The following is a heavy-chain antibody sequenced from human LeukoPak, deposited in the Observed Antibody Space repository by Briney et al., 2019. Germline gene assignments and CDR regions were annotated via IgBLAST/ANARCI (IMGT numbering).Heavy chain of an antibody. V-gene: IGHV1-2*02. D-gene: IGHD3-22*01. CDR1: GYTFTGYY. CDR2: INPNSGGT. Sequence: GASVKVSCKASGYTFTGYYIHWVRQAPGQGLEWMGWINPNSGGTNYAQKFQGRVTMTRDTSSTTAYMELSRLRSDDTAVYYCARLVVISSTSEYFQEWGQGALVSVSS. CDR3: ARLVVISSTSEYFQE. J-gene: IGHJ1*01.